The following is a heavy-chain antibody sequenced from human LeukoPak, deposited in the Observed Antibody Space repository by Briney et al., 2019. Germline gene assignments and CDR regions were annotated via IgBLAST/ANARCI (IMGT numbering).Heavy chain of an antibody. D-gene: IGHD2-2*03. Sequence: GESLKISCKGSGYIFTTYWIAWVRQMPGKGLEWMGIIYPGDSDTNYSPSFQGLVTISADKSISTAYLQWSSLKASDTAMYYCARAIHVDIPYAFDIWGQGTMVTVSS. CDR2: IYPGDSDT. CDR1: GYIFTTYW. J-gene: IGHJ3*02. V-gene: IGHV5-51*01. CDR3: ARAIHVDIPYAFDI.